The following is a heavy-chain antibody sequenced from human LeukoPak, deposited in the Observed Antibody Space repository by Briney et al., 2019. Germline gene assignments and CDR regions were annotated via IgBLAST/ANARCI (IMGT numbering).Heavy chain of an antibody. CDR2: ISSSSSYI. V-gene: IGHV3-21*01. Sequence: GGSLRLSCAASGFTFSSYSMNWVRQAPGKGLEWVSSISSSSSYIYYADSVKGRFTISRDNAKNSLYLQMNSLRAEDTAVYYCARDRRVLLWFGEFGEFDYWGQGTLVTVSS. J-gene: IGHJ4*02. CDR3: ARDRRVLLWFGEFGEFDY. D-gene: IGHD3-10*01. CDR1: GFTFSSYS.